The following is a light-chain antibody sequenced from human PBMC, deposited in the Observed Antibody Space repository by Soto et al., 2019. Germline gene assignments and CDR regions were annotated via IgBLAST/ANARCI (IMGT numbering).Light chain of an antibody. CDR1: QRLTSN. Sequence: IVLPECRVTLYLSTGERVTLSFRASQRLTSNLAWYQQRPGQAPRLLIYGASIRATDIPARCIGSGSGTEFTLTISSLVSEHGTVYDCQQRTKWPRRFGHGTKVDIK. V-gene: IGKV3-15*01. CDR2: GAS. J-gene: IGKJ1*01. CDR3: QQRTKWPRR.